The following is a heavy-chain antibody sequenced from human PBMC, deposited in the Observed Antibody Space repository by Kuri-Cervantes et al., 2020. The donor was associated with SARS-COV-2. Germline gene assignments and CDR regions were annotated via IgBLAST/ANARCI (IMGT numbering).Heavy chain of an antibody. CDR2: ISWNSNNI. J-gene: IGHJ5*02. CDR1: GFTFDDYA. D-gene: IGHD7-27*01. Sequence: GGSLRLSCAASGFTFDDYAMHWVRQAPGKGLEWVSGISWNSNNIDYVDSMKGRFTISRDNAKNSVYLQMNSLRAEDTAVYYCARDLRLGKSLDHWGQGTLVTVSS. V-gene: IGHV3-9*01. CDR3: ARDLRLGKSLDH.